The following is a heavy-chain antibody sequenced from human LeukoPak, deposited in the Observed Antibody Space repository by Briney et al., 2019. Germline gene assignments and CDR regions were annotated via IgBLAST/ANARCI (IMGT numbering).Heavy chain of an antibody. V-gene: IGHV3-7*01. D-gene: IGHD2-2*01. CDR1: GFTFSSYW. J-gene: IGHJ5*02. CDR2: IKQDGSEK. Sequence: GGSLRLSCAASGFTFSSYWMSWVRQAPGKGLEWVANIKQDGSEKYYVDSVEGRFTISRDNAKNTLYLQMNSLRAEDTAVYYCARGVGYCSSTSCYWWFDPWGQGTLVTVSS. CDR3: ARGVGYCSSTSCYWWFDP.